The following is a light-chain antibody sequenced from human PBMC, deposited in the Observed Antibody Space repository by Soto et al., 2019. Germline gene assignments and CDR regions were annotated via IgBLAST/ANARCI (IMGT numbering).Light chain of an antibody. J-gene: IGKJ5*01. V-gene: IGKV3-11*01. CDR3: QQRSDWPIT. Sequence: EIVLTQSPATLSLSPGERATLSCRASQSVSSYLVWYQLKPGQAPRRLIYNASNRATGIPARFSGSGSGTDFTLTISSLEPEDFAVYYCQQRSDWPITFGQGTRLEIK. CDR2: NAS. CDR1: QSVSSY.